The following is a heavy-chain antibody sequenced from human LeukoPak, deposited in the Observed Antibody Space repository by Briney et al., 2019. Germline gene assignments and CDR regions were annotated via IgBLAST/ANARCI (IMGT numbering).Heavy chain of an antibody. CDR1: GFTFSAYT. J-gene: IGHJ5*02. CDR3: AREGGRRRASNFDWFDP. V-gene: IGHV3-21*06. D-gene: IGHD3-16*01. CDR2: VSSNSAYI. Sequence: PGGSLRLSCAASGFTFSAYTMNWVRQAPGKGLEWVSAVSSNSAYIYYADSLRGRFTISRDNAKSLLYLQINSLRADDMAVYYCAREGGRRRASNFDWFDPWGQGTLVTVSS.